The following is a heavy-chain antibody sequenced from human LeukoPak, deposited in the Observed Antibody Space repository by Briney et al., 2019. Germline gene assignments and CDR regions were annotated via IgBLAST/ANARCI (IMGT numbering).Heavy chain of an antibody. Sequence: GGSLRLSCAASGFTFDDYGMSWVRQAPGKGLEWVSGINWNGGSTGYADSVKGRFTISRDNAKNSLYLQMNSLRAEDTALYYCARVPIYFSLRFLEWLPYYYYMDVWGKGTTVTVSS. D-gene: IGHD3-3*01. V-gene: IGHV3-20*04. CDR1: GFTFDDYG. J-gene: IGHJ6*03. CDR2: INWNGGST. CDR3: ARVPIYFSLRFLEWLPYYYYMDV.